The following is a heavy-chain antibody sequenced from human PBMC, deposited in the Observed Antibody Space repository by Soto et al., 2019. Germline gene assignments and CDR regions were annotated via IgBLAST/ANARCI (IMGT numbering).Heavy chain of an antibody. D-gene: IGHD1-26*01. CDR1: GGSISSGFFF. J-gene: IGHJ4*02. CDR2: TFHTGAT. Sequence: QVQLQESGPGLVKPSQTLSLTCTVSGGSISSGFFFWSWLRQTPGKVLAWIGYTFHTGATHFNAPLGSRLSMSVDTSKQRSSMRLASVTAADTAVYYCARAGHVGAARRCCHTFWGQGVPVTVSS. CDR3: ARAGHVGAARRCCHTF. V-gene: IGHV4-30-4*01.